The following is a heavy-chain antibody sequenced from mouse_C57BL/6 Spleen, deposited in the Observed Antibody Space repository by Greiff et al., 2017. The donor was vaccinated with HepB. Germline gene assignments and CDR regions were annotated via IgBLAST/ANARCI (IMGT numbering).Heavy chain of an antibody. Sequence: VQLQQSGPELVKPGASVKISCKASGYTFTDYYMNWVKQSHGKSLEWIGDINPNNGGTSYNQKFKGKATLTVDKSSSTAYMELRSLTSEDSAVYYCARREIYYGYDAWFAYWGQGTLVTVSA. V-gene: IGHV1-26*01. D-gene: IGHD2-2*01. CDR2: INPNNGGT. J-gene: IGHJ3*01. CDR1: GYTFTDYY. CDR3: ARREIYYGYDAWFAY.